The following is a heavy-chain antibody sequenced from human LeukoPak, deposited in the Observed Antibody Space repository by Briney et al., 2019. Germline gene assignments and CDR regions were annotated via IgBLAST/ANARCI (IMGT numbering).Heavy chain of an antibody. D-gene: IGHD3-10*01. J-gene: IGHJ4*02. CDR1: GFTFSSYS. CDR3: ARANYYGSGSYQK. Sequence: GGSLRLSCAASGFTFSSYSMNWVRQAPGKGLEWVSYISSSSSTIYYAGSVKGRFTISRDNAKNSLYLQMNSLRDEDTAVYYCARANYYGSGSYQKWGQGTLVTVSS. CDR2: ISSSSSTI. V-gene: IGHV3-48*02.